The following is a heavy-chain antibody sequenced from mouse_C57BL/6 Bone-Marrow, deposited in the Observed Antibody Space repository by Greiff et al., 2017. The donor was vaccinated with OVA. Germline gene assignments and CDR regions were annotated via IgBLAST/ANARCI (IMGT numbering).Heavy chain of an antibody. CDR3: ARLEISGPWFAY. J-gene: IGHJ3*01. V-gene: IGHV1-64*01. CDR2: IHPNSGST. CDR1: GYTFTSYW. Sequence: VQLQQPGAELVKPGASVKLSCKASGYTFTSYWMHWVKQRPGQGLEWIGMIHPNSGSTNYNEKFKSKATLTVDKSSSTAYMQLSSLTSEDSAVYYCARLEISGPWFAYWGQGTLVTVSA.